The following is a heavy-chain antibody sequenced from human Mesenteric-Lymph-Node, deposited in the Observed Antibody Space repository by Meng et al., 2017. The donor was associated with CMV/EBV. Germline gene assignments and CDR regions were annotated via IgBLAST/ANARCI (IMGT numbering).Heavy chain of an antibody. CDR2: INWNGDTA. CDR1: GFTFADYA. V-gene: IGHV3-20*04. CDR3: ARARMVQYYYGLDV. J-gene: IGHJ6*02. D-gene: IGHD1-14*01. Sequence: GGSLRLSCAASGFTFADYAMSWVRQAPGKGLEWVSGINWNGDTAGYSDSVKGRFTISRDNAKNSLYLQMNSLRAEDTALYYCARARMVQYYYGLDVWGQGTTVTRLL.